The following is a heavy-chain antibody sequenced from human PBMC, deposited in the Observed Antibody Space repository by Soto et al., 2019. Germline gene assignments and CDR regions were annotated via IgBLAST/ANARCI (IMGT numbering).Heavy chain of an antibody. CDR3: TRKTPPTGMEV. D-gene: IGHD2-15*01. J-gene: IGHJ6*02. Sequence: EVQLVESGGGLVQPGGSLRLSCAASGFTLSSYDIHWVRQATGEGLAWVSGIGSGGDTHYADSVKGQAIISREDGKNSLYLQMNKMRVGDTAVYYCTRKTPPTGMEVWGQGDTVTVSS. CDR1: GFTLSSYD. CDR2: IGSGGDT. V-gene: IGHV3-13*01.